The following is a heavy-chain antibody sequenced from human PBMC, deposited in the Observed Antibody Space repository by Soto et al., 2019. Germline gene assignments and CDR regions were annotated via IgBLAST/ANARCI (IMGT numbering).Heavy chain of an antibody. D-gene: IGHD3-22*01. CDR1: GGSISRYY. CDR2: IYSSGST. Sequence: QVQLQESGPGLVKPSETLSLTCTVSGGSISRYYWSWIRQPPGRGLEWIGFIYSSGSTNYNPSLKSRVTISVDTSNNQFSLKLTSVTAADTVVYYCARRDSSGYYVYWGQGTLVTVSS. V-gene: IGHV4-59*08. CDR3: ARRDSSGYYVY. J-gene: IGHJ4*02.